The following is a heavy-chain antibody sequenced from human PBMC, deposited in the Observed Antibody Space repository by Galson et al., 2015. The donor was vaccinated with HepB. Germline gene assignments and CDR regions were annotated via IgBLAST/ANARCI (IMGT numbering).Heavy chain of an antibody. V-gene: IGHV3-7*01. Sequence: SLRLSCAASEFTFSDYWMSWVRQAPGKGLEWVAQVKYDGSAKYYVDSAKGRFTISRDNAKNSLYLQMNSLRAEDTAVSYCARDVVPRGIHYVGMDVWGQGTTVTVS. CDR2: VKYDGSAK. D-gene: IGHD2-21*01. CDR1: EFTFSDYW. J-gene: IGHJ6*02. CDR3: ARDVVPRGIHYVGMDV.